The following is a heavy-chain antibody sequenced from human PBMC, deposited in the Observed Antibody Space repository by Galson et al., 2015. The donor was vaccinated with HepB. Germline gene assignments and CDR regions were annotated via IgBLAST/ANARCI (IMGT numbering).Heavy chain of an antibody. Sequence: CAISGDSVASNSAVWNWIRQSPSRGLEWLGRTYFRSKWHNDYGISVKSRISINADTSQNQFSLHLSSVPPEDTAVYYCAYGSDVWGQGTTVIVSS. CDR3: AYGSDV. V-gene: IGHV6-1*01. J-gene: IGHJ6*02. CDR2: TYFRSKWHN. CDR1: GDSVASNSAV.